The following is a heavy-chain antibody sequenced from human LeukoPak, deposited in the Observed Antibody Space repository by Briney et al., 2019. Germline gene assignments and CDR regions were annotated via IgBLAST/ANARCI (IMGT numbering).Heavy chain of an antibody. CDR2: INPSGGST. J-gene: IGHJ5*02. D-gene: IGHD2-2*01. Sequence: GASVKVSCKASGYTFTSYYMHWVRQAPGQWLEWMGIINPSGGSTSYAQKFQGRVTMTRDTSTSTVYMELSSLRSEDTAVYYCARDGGYCSSTSCPLYNWFDPWGQGTLVTVSS. V-gene: IGHV1-46*01. CDR1: GYTFTSYY. CDR3: ARDGGYCSSTSCPLYNWFDP.